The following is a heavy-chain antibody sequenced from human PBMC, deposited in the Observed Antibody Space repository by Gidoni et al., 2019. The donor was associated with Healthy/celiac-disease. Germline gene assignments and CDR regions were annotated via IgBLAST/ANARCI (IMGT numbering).Heavy chain of an antibody. CDR2: IYSVGST. CDR3: ASPRRASN. CDR1: GFTGGSNY. J-gene: IGHJ4*02. V-gene: IGHV3-53*01. Sequence: EVQLVESGGGLIQPGGSRRLSWAASGFTGGSNYMSWVRQAPGKGLEWVSVIYSVGSTYYADSVKGRFTISRDNSKNTLYLQMNSLRAEDTAVYYCASPRRASNWGQGTLVTVSS.